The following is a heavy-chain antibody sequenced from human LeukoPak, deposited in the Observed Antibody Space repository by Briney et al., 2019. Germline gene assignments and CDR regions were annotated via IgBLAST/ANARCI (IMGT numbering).Heavy chain of an antibody. J-gene: IGHJ4*02. CDR2: ISTGSSTT. CDR1: EFAFSTYN. D-gene: IGHD4-23*01. V-gene: IGHV3-48*02. CDR3: ARVAAGYSANYFDY. Sequence: GGSLRLSCAASEFAFSTYNMNWVRQAPGKGLEWVSYISTGSSTTYHADSVKGRFTISRDNVENSLYLQMNSLRDEDTAVYYCARVAAGYSANYFDYWGQGTLVTVSS.